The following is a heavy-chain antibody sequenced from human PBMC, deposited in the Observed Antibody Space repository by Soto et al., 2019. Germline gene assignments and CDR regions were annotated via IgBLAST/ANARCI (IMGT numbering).Heavy chain of an antibody. CDR3: AKDRASNYVCFDY. CDR2: ISGSGGST. J-gene: IGHJ4*02. V-gene: IGHV3-23*01. CDR1: GFTFSSYA. D-gene: IGHD4-4*01. Sequence: GGSLRLSCAASGFTFSSYAMSWVRQAPGKGLEWVSGISGSGGSTYYADSVKGRFTISRDNSKNTLYLQMNSLRAEDTAVYYCAKDRASNYVCFDYWGQGTLVTAAS.